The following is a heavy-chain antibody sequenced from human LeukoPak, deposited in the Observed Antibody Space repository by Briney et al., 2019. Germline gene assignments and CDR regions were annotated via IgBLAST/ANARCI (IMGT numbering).Heavy chain of an antibody. V-gene: IGHV4-31*03. D-gene: IGHD6-6*01. J-gene: IGHJ5*02. Sequence: SETLSLTCSVSGDSISSRTYYWTWIRQHPEKGLEWIGYIWNSGSTNYNPALKSRVTISVDTSKNQFSLKLTSVTAADTAIYYCARDVSSMFPNWFDPWGQGILDIVSS. CDR1: GDSISSRTYY. CDR3: ARDVSSMFPNWFDP. CDR2: IWNSGST.